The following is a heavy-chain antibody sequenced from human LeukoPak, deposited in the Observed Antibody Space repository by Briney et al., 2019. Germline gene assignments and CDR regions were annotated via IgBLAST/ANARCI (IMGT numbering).Heavy chain of an antibody. V-gene: IGHV3-30*18. CDR1: GFTFSSYG. Sequence: PRGSLRLSCAASGFTFSSYGMHWVRQAPGKGLEWVAVISYDGSNKYYADSVKGRFIISRDNSKNTLYLQMNSLRAEDTAVYYCEKSSYYDSSGFYREYYFDYWGQGTLVPVSS. CDR3: EKSSYYDSSGFYREYYFDY. D-gene: IGHD3-22*01. CDR2: ISYDGSNK. J-gene: IGHJ4*02.